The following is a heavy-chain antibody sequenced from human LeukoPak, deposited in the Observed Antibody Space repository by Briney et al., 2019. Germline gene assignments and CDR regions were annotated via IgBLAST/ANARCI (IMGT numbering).Heavy chain of an antibody. CDR1: GFIFGNYA. J-gene: IGHJ4*02. CDR3: ARDGGIKDYYDGSGMFIDY. CDR2: VTYGGSKK. Sequence: GGSLRLSCAASGFIFGNYAMHWVRQAPGKGLEWVAVVTYGGSKKFYADSVKGRYTISRDNTKNTLFLRMNSLRPEDTAVYYCARDGGIKDYYDGSGMFIDYWGQGTLVTVSP. V-gene: IGHV3-30*01. D-gene: IGHD3-22*01.